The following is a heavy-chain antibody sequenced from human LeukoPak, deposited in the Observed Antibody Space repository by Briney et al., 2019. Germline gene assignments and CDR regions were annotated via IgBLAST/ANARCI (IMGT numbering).Heavy chain of an antibody. D-gene: IGHD3-22*01. V-gene: IGHV3-23*01. CDR1: GFTFSSYA. Sequence: GGSLRLSCAASGFTFSSYAMSWVRQAPGKGLEWVSTISNSGGDTYYADSVKGRFTISRDNSKNTLYLQMNSLRAEDTAVYYCAKSETSYYDSSGSRRYFDYWGQGTLVTVSS. CDR3: AKSETSYYDSSGSRRYFDY. J-gene: IGHJ4*02. CDR2: ISNSGGDT.